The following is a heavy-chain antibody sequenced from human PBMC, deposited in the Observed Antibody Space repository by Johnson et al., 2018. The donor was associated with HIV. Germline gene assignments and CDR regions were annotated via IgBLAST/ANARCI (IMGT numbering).Heavy chain of an antibody. J-gene: IGHJ3*02. Sequence: VQLVESGGGLVQPGGSLRLSCAASGFSFSGYWMHWVRQAPGKGLVWFSRIHSDGSSTNYADSVKGRFSISRDNAENTLYLQMNSLRAEDTAVYYCARERDYYDSGGYWVDAFDIWGQGAMVTVSS. CDR3: ARERDYYDSGGYWVDAFDI. V-gene: IGHV3-74*01. D-gene: IGHD3-22*01. CDR1: GFSFSGYW. CDR2: IHSDGSST.